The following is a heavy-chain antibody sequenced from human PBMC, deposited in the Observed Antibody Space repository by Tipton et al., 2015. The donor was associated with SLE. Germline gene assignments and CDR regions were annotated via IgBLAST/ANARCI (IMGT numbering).Heavy chain of an antibody. CDR2: IHTSGNI. V-gene: IGHV4-4*07. D-gene: IGHD3-22*01. CDR1: GDSIVGYY. J-gene: IGHJ4*02. Sequence: TLSLTCTVSGDSIVGYYWSWIRQPAGKGLEWIGRIHTSGNINYNPSLKSRVTMPLDTSKNQFSLKLSSVTAADTAVYYCARYYYDSGGIFDYWGQGTLVTVSS. CDR3: ARYYYDSGGIFDY.